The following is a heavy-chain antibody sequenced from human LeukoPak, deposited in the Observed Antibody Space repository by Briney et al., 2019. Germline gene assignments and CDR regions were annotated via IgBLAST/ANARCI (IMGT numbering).Heavy chain of an antibody. CDR1: GYTFTSYA. D-gene: IGHD6-19*01. CDR2: INTNTGNP. V-gene: IGHV7-4-1*02. CDR3: ARDLRTNALRSSGCGY. J-gene: IGHJ4*02. Sequence: ASVKVSCKASGYTFTSYAMNWVRQAPGQGLEWMGWINTNTGNPTYAQGFTGRFVFSLDTSVSTAYLQISSLKAEDTAVYYCARDLRTNALRSSGCGYWGQGTLVTVSS.